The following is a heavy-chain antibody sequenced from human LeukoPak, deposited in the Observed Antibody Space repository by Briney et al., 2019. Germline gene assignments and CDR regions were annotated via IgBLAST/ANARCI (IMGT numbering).Heavy chain of an antibody. CDR1: GFTSGHIFTDYW. Sequence: GGSLRLSCVASGFTSGHIFTDYWMTWVRQVPGKGLEWVANINQDGSQTYYLDSVKARFTISRDNAKESVSLQMNSLRAEDTAVYYCARDPIYDDSGDYWGQGTLVTVSS. D-gene: IGHD3-22*01. CDR3: ARDPIYDDSGDY. V-gene: IGHV3-7*01. J-gene: IGHJ4*02. CDR2: INQDGSQT.